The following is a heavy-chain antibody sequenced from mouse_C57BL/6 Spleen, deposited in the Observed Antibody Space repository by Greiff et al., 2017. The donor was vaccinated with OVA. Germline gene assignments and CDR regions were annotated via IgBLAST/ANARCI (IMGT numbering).Heavy chain of an antibody. J-gene: IGHJ1*03. Sequence: QVQLQQPGAELVMPGASVKLSCKASGYTFTSYWMHWVKQRPGQGLEWIGEIDPSDSYTNYNQKFKGKSTLTVDKSSSTAYMQLSSLTSEDSAVYYCAREEVVERYWYFDVWGTGTTVTVSS. CDR3: AREEVVERYWYFDV. CDR1: GYTFTSYW. CDR2: IDPSDSYT. V-gene: IGHV1-69*01. D-gene: IGHD1-1*01.